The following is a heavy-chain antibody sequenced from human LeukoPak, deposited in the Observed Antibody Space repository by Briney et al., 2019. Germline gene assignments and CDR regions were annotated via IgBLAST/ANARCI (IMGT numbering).Heavy chain of an antibody. V-gene: IGHV4-59*01. CDR2: FYHTGTT. J-gene: IGHJ4*02. Sequence: SETLSLTCSVSGSSISPYYWSWFRQSPGKGLDWIAYFYHTGTTYFNPALSSRVTISVDSSTNQASLQLHSVIAADTAVYYCARGRLHSSSWDHWGQGTLVTVSS. D-gene: IGHD6-13*01. CDR1: GSSISPYY. CDR3: ARGRLHSSSWDH.